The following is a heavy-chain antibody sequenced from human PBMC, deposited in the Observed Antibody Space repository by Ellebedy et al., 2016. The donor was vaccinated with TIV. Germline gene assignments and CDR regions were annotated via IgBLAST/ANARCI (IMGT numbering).Heavy chain of an antibody. V-gene: IGHV3-74*01. D-gene: IGHD6-19*01. CDR2: TNSDGSTT. CDR3: ARAGSSGWEAYFDL. Sequence: PGGSLRLSCAASGFTFRSYWMHWVRQAPGKGLVWVSRTNSDGSTTTYADLVKGQFTISRDNAKNTLYLQMNSLRAEDTAVYYCARAGSSGWEAYFDLWGRGTLVTVSS. J-gene: IGHJ2*01. CDR1: GFTFRSYW.